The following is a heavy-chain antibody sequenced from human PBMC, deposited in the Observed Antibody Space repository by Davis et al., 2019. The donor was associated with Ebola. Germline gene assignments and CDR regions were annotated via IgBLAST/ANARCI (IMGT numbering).Heavy chain of an antibody. D-gene: IGHD6-19*01. CDR3: ARDLTLEQYSSGTNFDY. Sequence: ASVKVSCKASGYTFTGYYMHWVRQAPGQGLEWMGWINPNSGGTNYAQKLQGRVTMTTDTSTSTAYMELRSLRSDDTAVYYCARDLTLEQYSSGTNFDYWGQGTLVTVSS. J-gene: IGHJ4*02. V-gene: IGHV1-2*02. CDR1: GYTFTGYY. CDR2: INPNSGGT.